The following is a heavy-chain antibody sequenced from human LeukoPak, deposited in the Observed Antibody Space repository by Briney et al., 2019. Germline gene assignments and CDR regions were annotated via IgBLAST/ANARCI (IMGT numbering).Heavy chain of an antibody. CDR2: ISSSSSYI. V-gene: IGHV3-21*01. Sequence: GGSLRLSCAASGFTFSSYSMNWVRQAPGKGLEWLSSISSSSSYIYYADSVKGRFTISRDNAKNSLYLQMNSLRAEDTAVYYCARGGGYSYGYLSYYFDYWGQGTLVTVSS. D-gene: IGHD5-18*01. J-gene: IGHJ4*02. CDR3: ARGGGYSYGYLSYYFDY. CDR1: GFTFSSYS.